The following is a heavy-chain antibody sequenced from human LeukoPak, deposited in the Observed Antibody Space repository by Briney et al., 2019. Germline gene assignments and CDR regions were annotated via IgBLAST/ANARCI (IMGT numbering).Heavy chain of an antibody. J-gene: IGHJ3*02. Sequence: SETLSLTCTVSGGSISTYYWSWIRQPPGKGLEWIGYIYYNGNSNYNPSLKSRVTISVDTSKNQFSLKLNSVTAADTAVYYCARVLSPGYNNAFDTWGQGTMVTVSS. D-gene: IGHD2/OR15-2a*01. CDR1: GGSISTYY. CDR2: IYYNGNS. V-gene: IGHV4-59*01. CDR3: ARVLSPGYNNAFDT.